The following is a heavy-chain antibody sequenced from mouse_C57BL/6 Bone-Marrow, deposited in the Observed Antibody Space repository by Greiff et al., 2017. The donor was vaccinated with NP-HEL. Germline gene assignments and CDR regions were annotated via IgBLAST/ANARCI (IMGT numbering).Heavy chain of an antibody. V-gene: IGHV1-72*01. D-gene: IGHD1-1*01. Sequence: QLQQPGAELAPPFSSFNLSFKASGYTFTSYWMHWVKQRPGRGLEWIGRIDPNSGGTKYNEKFKSKATLTVDKPSSTAYMQLSSLTSEDSAVYYCAKSLYYGSSYYAMDYWGQGTSVTVSS. J-gene: IGHJ4*01. CDR3: AKSLYYGSSYYAMDY. CDR1: GYTFTSYW. CDR2: IDPNSGGT.